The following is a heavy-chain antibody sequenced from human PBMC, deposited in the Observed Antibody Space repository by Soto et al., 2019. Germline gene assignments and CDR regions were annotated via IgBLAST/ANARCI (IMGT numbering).Heavy chain of an antibody. CDR1: GFTFNNYA. D-gene: IGHD2-21*02. CDR3: AKSKVVTKFYYHYALDV. Sequence: GVLRLSCAASGFTFNNYAMSWVRQAPGKGLEWVSTISGSEGGAYYADSVKGRFTISRDNSKNTLYLQMNSLRPEDTAVYFCAKSKVVTKFYYHYALDVWGQGTTVTVSS. J-gene: IGHJ6*02. V-gene: IGHV3-23*01. CDR2: ISGSEGGA.